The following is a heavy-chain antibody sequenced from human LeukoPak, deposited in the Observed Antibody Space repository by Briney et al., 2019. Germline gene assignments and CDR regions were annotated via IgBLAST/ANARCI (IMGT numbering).Heavy chain of an antibody. J-gene: IGHJ6*03. D-gene: IGHD6-13*01. CDR1: GGSFSGYY. V-gene: IGHV4-34*01. Sequence: SETLSLTCAVYGGSFSGYYWSWIRQPPGKGLEWIGEINHSGSTNYNPSLKSRVTISVDTSKNQFSLKLSSVTAAGTAVYYCARAQYHSSSWYRGPYYYYMDVWGKGTTVTVSS. CDR2: INHSGST. CDR3: ARAQYHSSSWYRGPYYYYMDV.